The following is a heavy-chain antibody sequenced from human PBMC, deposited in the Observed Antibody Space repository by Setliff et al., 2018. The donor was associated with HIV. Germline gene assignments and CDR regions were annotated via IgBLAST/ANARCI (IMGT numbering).Heavy chain of an antibody. CDR2: IYYTENT. CDR3: ATLRWLRSKHSDY. J-gene: IGHJ4*01. V-gene: IGHV4-39*01. CDR1: GGSITNSNYY. Sequence: SQTLSLTCTVSGGSITNSNYYWGWFRQPPGKGLEWIGAIYYTENTYYNPSLKSRVTMSVDTSKNQFSLKLRSVTAADTAVYFCATLRWLRSKHSDYWGQGIPVTVSS. D-gene: IGHD5-12*01.